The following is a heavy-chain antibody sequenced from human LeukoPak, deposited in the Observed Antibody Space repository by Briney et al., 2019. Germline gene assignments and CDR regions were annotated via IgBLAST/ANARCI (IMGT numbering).Heavy chain of an antibody. D-gene: IGHD6-19*01. J-gene: IGHJ4*02. V-gene: IGHV3-15*01. CDR1: GFTFTNAW. CDR2: IKSKTDGGTT. CDR3: ATADSSGWWRGY. Sequence: GGSLRLSCAASGFTFTNAWMSWVRQTPGKGLEWVGRIKSKTDGGTTDYAAPVKGRFTISRDDSKNTLYLQMNSLKTEDTAVYYCATADSSGWWRGYWGQGTLVTVSS.